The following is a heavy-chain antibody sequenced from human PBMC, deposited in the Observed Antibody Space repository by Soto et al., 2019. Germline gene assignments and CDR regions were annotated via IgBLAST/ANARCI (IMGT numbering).Heavy chain of an antibody. D-gene: IGHD7-27*01. CDR2: ISHSGST. V-gene: IGHV4-39*01. J-gene: IGHJ3*02. CDR1: GASIGSRGSY. CDR3: VRHLSGGDAFDM. Sequence: SETLSLTCTVSGASIGSRGSYWGWIRQSPGKGLEWIGSISHSGSTFYNSPLKSRVTISADTSNNHCSLKMTSVTAADTAIFYCVRHLSGGDAFDMWGQGTMVT.